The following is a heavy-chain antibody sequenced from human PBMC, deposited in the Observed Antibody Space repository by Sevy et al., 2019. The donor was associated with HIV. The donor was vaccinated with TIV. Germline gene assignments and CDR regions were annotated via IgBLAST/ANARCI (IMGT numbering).Heavy chain of an antibody. Sequence: SQTLSLTCTVSGGSISSSNYYWGWIRQSPGKGLDWIGSIFYTGTTHYNPSLKSRVTVSVDTSKNQFSLKLSSVTAAGAAVYYCARDHRLSLAYCWFDPWGQGTLVTVSS. CDR1: GGSISSSNYY. CDR2: IFYTGTT. J-gene: IGHJ5*02. D-gene: IGHD3-16*02. CDR3: ARDHRLSLAYCWFDP. V-gene: IGHV4-39*01.